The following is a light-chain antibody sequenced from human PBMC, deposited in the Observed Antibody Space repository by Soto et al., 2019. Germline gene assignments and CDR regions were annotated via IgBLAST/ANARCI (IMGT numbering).Light chain of an antibody. CDR3: MQGSNWPWT. CDR1: QSLVYRDGNTY. V-gene: IGKV2-30*01. J-gene: IGKJ1*01. Sequence: DVVITQSPLSLPVTLGQPASISCRSSQSLVYRDGNTYLNWFQQRPGQSPRRLIYKVSNRDSGVPDRVSGSGSGTDFTLKISRVEAEDVGVYYCMQGSNWPWTFGQGTKVEIK. CDR2: KVS.